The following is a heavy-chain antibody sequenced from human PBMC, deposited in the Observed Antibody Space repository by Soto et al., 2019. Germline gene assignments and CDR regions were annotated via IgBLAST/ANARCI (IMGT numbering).Heavy chain of an antibody. D-gene: IGHD3-10*01. CDR3: ARLTPYYYGSGSYYNTEKLRFDP. CDR2: IYYSGST. CDR1: GGSISSSSYY. J-gene: IGHJ5*02. Sequence: KSSETLSLTCTVSGGSISSSSYYWGWIRQPPGKGLEWIGSIYYSGSTYYNPSLKSRVTISVDTSKNQFSLKLSSVTAADTAVYYCARLTPYYYGSGSYYNTEKLRFDPWGQGTLVTVSS. V-gene: IGHV4-39*01.